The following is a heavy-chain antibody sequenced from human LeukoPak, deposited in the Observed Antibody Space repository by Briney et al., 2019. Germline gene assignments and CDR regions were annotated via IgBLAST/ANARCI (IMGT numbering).Heavy chain of an antibody. D-gene: IGHD4-17*01. V-gene: IGHV3-64D*06. J-gene: IGHJ4*02. CDR2: INSNGRST. Sequence: GGSLRLSCSASGFTFSSYAMHWVRQAPGKGLEYVAAINSNGRSTYYADSVKGRFTISRDNSKNTVYPQMSSLRAEDTAVYYCVKEIMVTTSPFDYWGQGTRVTVSS. CDR3: VKEIMVTTSPFDY. CDR1: GFTFSSYA.